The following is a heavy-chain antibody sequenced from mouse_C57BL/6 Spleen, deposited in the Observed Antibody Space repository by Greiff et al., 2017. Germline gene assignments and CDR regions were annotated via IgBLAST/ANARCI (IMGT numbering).Heavy chain of an antibody. D-gene: IGHD2-1*01. CDR3: ARVRGNYSWYFDV. Sequence: VQLQQPGAELVMPGASVKLSCKASGYTFTSYWMHWVKQRPGQGLEWIGEIDPSDSYTNYNQKFKGKSTLTVDKSSSTAYMQLSSLTSEDSAVYYCARVRGNYSWYFDVWGTGTTVTVSS. V-gene: IGHV1-69*01. CDR2: IDPSDSYT. J-gene: IGHJ1*03. CDR1: GYTFTSYW.